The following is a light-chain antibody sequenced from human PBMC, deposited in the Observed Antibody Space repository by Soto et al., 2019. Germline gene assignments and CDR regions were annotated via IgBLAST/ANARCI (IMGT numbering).Light chain of an antibody. V-gene: IGKV3-15*01. CDR3: QQYNNWPIT. Sequence: EIVMTQSPATLSVSPGERATLSCRASQSVGSNLAWYHQKPGQAPSLLIYSAYTRATGIPARFSGSGSGTEFTLTIRSLQSEDFAVYYCQQYNNWPITFGQGTRLEIK. J-gene: IGKJ5*01. CDR1: QSVGSN. CDR2: SAY.